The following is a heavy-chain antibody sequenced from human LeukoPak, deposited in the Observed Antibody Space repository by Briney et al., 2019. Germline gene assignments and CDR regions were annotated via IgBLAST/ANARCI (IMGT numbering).Heavy chain of an antibody. V-gene: IGHV3-7*01. D-gene: IGHD3-22*01. Sequence: GGSLRLSCAASGFTFSSYWMSWVRQAPGKGLEWVANIKQDGSEKYYVDSVKGRFTISRDNAKNSLYLQMSSLRAEDTAVYYCARDLGLDYYDGSSPWFYWGQGTLVTVSS. CDR2: IKQDGSEK. CDR3: ARDLGLDYYDGSSPWFY. J-gene: IGHJ4*02. CDR1: GFTFSSYW.